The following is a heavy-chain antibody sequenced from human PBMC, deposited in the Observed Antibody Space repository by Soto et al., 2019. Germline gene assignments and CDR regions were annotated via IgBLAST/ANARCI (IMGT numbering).Heavy chain of an antibody. V-gene: IGHV1-69*13. CDR3: ARDRPLGYCSGGSCYGNWFDP. J-gene: IGHJ5*02. CDR2: IIPIFGTA. CDR1: GYAFTSYG. Sequence: SAKVSCKASGYAFTSYGMSWVRQAPGQGLEWMGWIIPIFGTANYAQKFQGRVTITADESTSTAYMELSSLRSEDTAVYYCARDRPLGYCSGGSCYGNWFDPWGQGTLVTVSS. D-gene: IGHD2-15*01.